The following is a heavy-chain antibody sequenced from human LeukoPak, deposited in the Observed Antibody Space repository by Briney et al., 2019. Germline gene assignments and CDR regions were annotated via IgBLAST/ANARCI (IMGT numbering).Heavy chain of an antibody. J-gene: IGHJ5*02. D-gene: IGHD6-13*01. CDR1: GFTFSSYS. V-gene: IGHV3-21*01. CDR2: ISSSSSYI. CDR3: ARVEEAAAFNP. Sequence: GGSLRLSCAASGFTFSSYSMNWVRQAPGKGLEWVSSISSSSSYIYYADSLKGRFTISRGNAKNSLYLQMNSLRAEDTAVYYCARVEEAAAFNPWGQGTLVTVSS.